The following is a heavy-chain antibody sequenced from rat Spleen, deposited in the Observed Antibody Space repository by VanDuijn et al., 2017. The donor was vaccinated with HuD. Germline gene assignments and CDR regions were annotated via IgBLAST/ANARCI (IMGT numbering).Heavy chain of an antibody. J-gene: IGHJ2*01. Sequence: EVQLVETGGGLVQPGRSLKLSCAASGFIFSDFHLAWVRQAPTKGLEWVASINYDGSSIYYRDSVKGRFTVSRDNAKSSLYLQMDSLRSEDSATYYCTRDRILRSTGFDYCGQGVMVTVSS. D-gene: IGHD1-6*01. CDR3: TRDRILRSTGFDY. CDR2: INYDGSSI. V-gene: IGHV5-20*01. CDR1: GFIFSDFH.